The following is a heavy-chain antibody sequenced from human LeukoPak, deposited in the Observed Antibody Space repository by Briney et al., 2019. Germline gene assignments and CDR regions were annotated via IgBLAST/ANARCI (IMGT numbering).Heavy chain of an antibody. V-gene: IGHV3-30-3*01. Sequence: GGSLRLSCAASGFTFSSYAMHWVRQAPGKGLEWVAVTSYDGSNKYYADSVKGRFTISRDNSKNTLYLQMNSLRAEDTAVYYCARDFKLVVGSSSWYDRWGQGTLVTVSS. CDR3: ARDFKLVVGSSSWYDR. CDR1: GFTFSSYA. D-gene: IGHD2-15*01. CDR2: TSYDGSNK. J-gene: IGHJ5*02.